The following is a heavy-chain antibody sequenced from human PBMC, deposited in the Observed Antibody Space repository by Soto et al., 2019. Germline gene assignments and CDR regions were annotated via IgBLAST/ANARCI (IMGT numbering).Heavy chain of an antibody. CDR3: ARSVVEGYFHY. CDR1: GGFISSYY. Sequence: QVQLQESGPGLVKPSETLSLTCTVSGGFISSYYWSWIRQPPGKGLEWIGYIYYSGSTNYNPSLKSRVTISVDTSKNQFSLKLSFVTAADTAVYYCARSVVEGYFHYWGQGTLVTVSS. V-gene: IGHV4-59*01. CDR2: IYYSGST. J-gene: IGHJ4*02.